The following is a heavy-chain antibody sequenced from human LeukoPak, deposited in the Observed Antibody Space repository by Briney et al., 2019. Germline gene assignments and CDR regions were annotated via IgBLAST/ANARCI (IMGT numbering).Heavy chain of an antibody. V-gene: IGHV3-74*01. CDR3: GRALGSPLDY. D-gene: IGHD1-26*01. CDR2: INSDESST. J-gene: IGHJ4*02. Sequence: PGGSLRLSCAASGFTFSSDWMHWVRQVPGEGLVWVSRINSDESSTAYADSVKGRFTISRDNAKNTLYLQMNSLRVEDTAVYYCGRALGSPLDYWGQGTLVTVSS. CDR1: GFTFSSDW.